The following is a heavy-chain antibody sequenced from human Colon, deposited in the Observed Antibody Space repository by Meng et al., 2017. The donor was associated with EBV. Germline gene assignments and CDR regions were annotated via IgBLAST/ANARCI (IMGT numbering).Heavy chain of an antibody. CDR3: ARDGPLL. Sequence: LQVQESGPGRVRPSETLSLTCSVSGDSISGSGDYWGWVRQPPGKGLEWIGNIYYTGSTYYNPSLKSRVTISVDTSKNQFSLKVTSMTAADTAVYYCARDGPLLWGPGTLVTVSS. J-gene: IGHJ4*02. V-gene: IGHV4-39*07. CDR2: IYYTGST. CDR1: GDSISGSGDY.